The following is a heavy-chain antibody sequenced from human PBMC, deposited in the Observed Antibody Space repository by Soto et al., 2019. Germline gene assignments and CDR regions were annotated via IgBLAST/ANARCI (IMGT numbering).Heavy chain of an antibody. J-gene: IGHJ6*02. CDR2: IKQDGSEK. CDR1: GFTFSSYW. Sequence: GGSLRLSCAASGFTFSSYWMSWVRQAPGKGLGWVANIKQDGSEKYYVDSVKGRFTISRDNAKNSLYLQMNSLRAEDTAVYYCARKPRGAITIFGVVIPYYYGMDVWGQGTTVTVSS. V-gene: IGHV3-7*03. CDR3: ARKPRGAITIFGVVIPYYYGMDV. D-gene: IGHD3-3*01.